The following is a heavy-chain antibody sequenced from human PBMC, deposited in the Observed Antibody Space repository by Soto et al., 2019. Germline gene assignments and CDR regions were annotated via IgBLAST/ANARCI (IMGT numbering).Heavy chain of an antibody. Sequence: QVQLVESGEGGVHPGRSLRPSCAPPGFTFSAYPWHWFAQPPARGLEWVAVISYDGSNKYYADSVKGRFTISRDNSKNTLYLQMNSLRAEDTAVYYCARDAGDYYFDYWGQGTLVTVSS. J-gene: IGHJ4*02. CDR1: GFTFSAYP. CDR3: ARDAGDYYFDY. V-gene: IGHV3-30-3*01. CDR2: ISYDGSNK. D-gene: IGHD4-17*01.